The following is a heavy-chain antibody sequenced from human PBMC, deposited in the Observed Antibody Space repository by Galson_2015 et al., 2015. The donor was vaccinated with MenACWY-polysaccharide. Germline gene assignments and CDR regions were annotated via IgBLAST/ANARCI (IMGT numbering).Heavy chain of an antibody. J-gene: IGHJ5*02. CDR1: GFTVSGYW. V-gene: IGHV3-7*01. CDR2: IKQDGSEK. CDR3: ARGRITIGP. Sequence: SLRLSCAASGFTVSGYWMTWVRQAPGKGLEWVANIKQDGSEKNYVDSVEGRFTISRDNAKNSLYLQMNSLRAEDTAVYYCARGRITIGPWGQETLVTVSS. D-gene: IGHD3-3*01.